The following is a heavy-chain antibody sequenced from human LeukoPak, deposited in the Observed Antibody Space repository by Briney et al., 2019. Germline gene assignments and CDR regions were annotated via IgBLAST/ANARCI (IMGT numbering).Heavy chain of an antibody. J-gene: IGHJ5*02. CDR2: ISAYNGNT. CDR1: GYTFTSYG. D-gene: IGHD3-9*01. V-gene: IGHV1-18*01. Sequence: GASVKVSCKASGYTFTSYGISWVRQAPGQGLEWMGWISAYNGNTNYAQKLQGRVTMTTDTSTTTAYMELRSLISDDTAVYYCARHATFYDILTEENWFDPWGQGTLVTVSS. CDR3: ARHATFYDILTEENWFDP.